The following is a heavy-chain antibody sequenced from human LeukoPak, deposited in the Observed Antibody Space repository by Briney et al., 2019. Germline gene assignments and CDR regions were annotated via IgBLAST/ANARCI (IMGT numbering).Heavy chain of an antibody. CDR3: AREVAYYFDY. Sequence: ASVKVSCKASGYTFVNYDINWVRQATGQGLEWMGWVNPNSGHTGYAQKFQGRVTITTDESTSTAYMELSSLRSEDTAVYYCAREVAYYFDYWGQGTLVTVSS. V-gene: IGHV1-8*03. CDR2: VNPNSGHT. J-gene: IGHJ4*02. CDR1: GYTFVNYD.